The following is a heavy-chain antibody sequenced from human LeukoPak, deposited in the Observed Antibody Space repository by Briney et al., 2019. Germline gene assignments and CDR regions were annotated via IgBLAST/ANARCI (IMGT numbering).Heavy chain of an antibody. CDR2: IYTSGST. CDR1: GGSISSYY. D-gene: IGHD3-9*01. J-gene: IGHJ6*02. CDR3: ARGGKYYDILTGYYRDAYGMDV. V-gene: IGHV4-4*07. Sequence: RTSETLSLTCAVSGGSISSYYWSWIRQPAGKGLEWIGRIYTSGSTNYNPSLKSRVTMSVDTSKNQFSLKLSSVTAADTAMYYCARGGKYYDILTGYYRDAYGMDVWGQGTTVTVSS.